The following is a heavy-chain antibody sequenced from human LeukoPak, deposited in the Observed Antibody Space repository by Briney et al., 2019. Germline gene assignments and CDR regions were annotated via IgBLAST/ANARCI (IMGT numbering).Heavy chain of an antibody. Sequence: GGSLRLSCAASQFTFDDYAMPWVRQAPGKGLEWVSSINWNSVTIGYADSVKGRFTISRDNAKNSLYLQMNSLRAEDTALYYCAASARLYYFDYWGQGTLVTVSS. D-gene: IGHD6-25*01. CDR3: AASARLYYFDY. CDR1: QFTFDDYA. CDR2: INWNSVTI. V-gene: IGHV3-9*01. J-gene: IGHJ4*02.